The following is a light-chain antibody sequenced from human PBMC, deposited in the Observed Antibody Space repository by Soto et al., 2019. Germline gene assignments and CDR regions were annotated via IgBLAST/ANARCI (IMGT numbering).Light chain of an antibody. CDR1: SSDIGVSNS. Sequence: QSALTQPASVSGSPGQSITISCTGTSSDIGVSNSVSWFQQHPGKAPKLMISEVSNRPSGVSNRFSGSKFDNTASLTISGLQAEDEADYYCASYTTTGTVLFGAGTKVTVL. V-gene: IGLV2-14*01. CDR3: ASYTTTGTVL. J-gene: IGLJ2*01. CDR2: EVS.